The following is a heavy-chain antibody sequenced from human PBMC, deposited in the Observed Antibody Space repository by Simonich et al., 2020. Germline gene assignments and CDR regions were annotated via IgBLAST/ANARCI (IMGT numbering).Heavy chain of an antibody. CDR3: ARSPRGELGDFDY. CDR1: GYSISSGYY. V-gene: IGHV4-38-2*01. D-gene: IGHD7-27*01. Sequence: QVQLQESGPGLVKPSETLSLTCAVSGYSISSGYYWGWIRQPPGKGLEWIGSIYHSGSTYYNPSLKSRVTISVDTSKNQFSLKLSSVTAADTAVYYCARSPRGELGDFDYWGQGTLVTVSS. J-gene: IGHJ4*02. CDR2: IYHSGST.